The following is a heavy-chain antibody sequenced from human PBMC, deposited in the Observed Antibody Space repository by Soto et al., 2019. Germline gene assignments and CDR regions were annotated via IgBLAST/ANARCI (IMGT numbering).Heavy chain of an antibody. V-gene: IGHV3-64D*06. Sequence: AGGSLRLSCSASGFTFSSYAMPWVRQAPGKGLEYVSAISSNGGSTYYADSVKGRVTISRDNSKNTLYLQMSSLIAEDTAVYYCVKAIRQGGGPPGGYYYGMDVWGQGTTVTVSS. D-gene: IGHD2-15*01. J-gene: IGHJ6*02. CDR3: VKAIRQGGGPPGGYYYGMDV. CDR2: ISSNGGST. CDR1: GFTFSSYA.